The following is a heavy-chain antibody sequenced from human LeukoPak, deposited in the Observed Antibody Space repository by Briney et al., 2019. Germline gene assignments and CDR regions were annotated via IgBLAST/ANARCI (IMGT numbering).Heavy chain of an antibody. Sequence: ASVKVSCKAFNYTFTSYGISWVRQAPGKGLEWMAWISPYNGKTIYAEKYQGRVTLTTETSTDTAFMELTSLTSDDTAVYYCARDLSQINYWGQGTLVSVSS. V-gene: IGHV1-18*01. J-gene: IGHJ4*02. CDR1: NYTFTSYG. CDR3: ARDLSQINY. CDR2: ISPYNGKT.